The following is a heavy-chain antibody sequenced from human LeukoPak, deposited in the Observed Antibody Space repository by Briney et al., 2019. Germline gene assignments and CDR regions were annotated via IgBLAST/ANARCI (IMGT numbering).Heavy chain of an antibody. Sequence: PSETLSLTCAVSGGSINSGGYSWSWIRQPPGKGLEWIGYIYHSGSTYYNPSLKSRVTISVDTSKNQFSLKLSSVTAADTAVYYCARDRVISGSYYYYGMDVWGQGTTVTVSS. V-gene: IGHV4-30-2*01. J-gene: IGHJ6*02. CDR1: GGSINSGGYS. CDR2: IYHSGST. CDR3: ARDRVISGSYYYYGMDV. D-gene: IGHD3-22*01.